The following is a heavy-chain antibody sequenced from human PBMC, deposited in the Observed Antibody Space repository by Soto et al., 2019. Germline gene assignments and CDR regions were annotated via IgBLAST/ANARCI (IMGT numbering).Heavy chain of an antibody. J-gene: IGHJ4*02. CDR3: ASVTGTTFDY. CDR1: GGSISSGDYY. V-gene: IGHV4-30-4*01. D-gene: IGHD1-20*01. Sequence: SETLSLTCTVSGGSISSGDYYWSWIRQPPGKGLEWIGYIYYSGSTYYNPSLKSRVTISVDTSKNQFSLKLSSVTAADTAVYYSASVTGTTFDYWGQGTLVTVSS. CDR2: IYYSGST.